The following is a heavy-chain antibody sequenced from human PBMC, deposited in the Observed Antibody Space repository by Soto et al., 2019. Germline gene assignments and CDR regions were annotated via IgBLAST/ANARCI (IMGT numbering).Heavy chain of an antibody. CDR3: AKARGESPMVQDDFFDY. Sequence: QVQLVQSGAEVKKPGSSVKVSCKASGGTFNNDAISWVRQAPGQRLEWMGGIVPLFVAPNYAPDFQGRVTITADESTTTVYMELSRLTSEDTAMYFCAKARGESPMVQDDFFDYWGQGTLVSVAS. CDR1: GGTFNNDA. D-gene: IGHD1-1*01. J-gene: IGHJ4*02. CDR2: IVPLFVAP. V-gene: IGHV1-69*01.